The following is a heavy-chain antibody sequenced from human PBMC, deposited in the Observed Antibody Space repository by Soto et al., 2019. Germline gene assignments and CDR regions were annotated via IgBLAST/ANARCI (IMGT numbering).Heavy chain of an antibody. CDR3: VWASRPAPIIAVAGTCDY. Sequence: SVKVSCKASGGTFSSYAISWVRQAPGQGLEWIGRIIPIFGTANYAQKFQGRVTITADESRSTVYMELSSLRSEDTAVFFCVWASRPAPIIAVAGTCDYWGQGTLVTVSS. CDR2: IIPIFGTA. D-gene: IGHD6-19*01. CDR1: GGTFSSYA. J-gene: IGHJ4*02. V-gene: IGHV1-69*13.